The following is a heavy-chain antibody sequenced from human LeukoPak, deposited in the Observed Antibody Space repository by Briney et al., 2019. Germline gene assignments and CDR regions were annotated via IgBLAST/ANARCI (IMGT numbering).Heavy chain of an antibody. Sequence: ASVKVSCKASGYTFTSYGISWVRQAPGQGLEWMGWISAYNGNTNYAQKLQGRVTMTTDTSTSTAYMELRSLRSDDTAVYYCARDSGYSSGYYYDRARAFDIWGQGTMVTVSS. V-gene: IGHV1-18*01. D-gene: IGHD3-22*01. J-gene: IGHJ3*02. CDR1: GYTFTSYG. CDR2: ISAYNGNT. CDR3: ARDSGYSSGYYYDRARAFDI.